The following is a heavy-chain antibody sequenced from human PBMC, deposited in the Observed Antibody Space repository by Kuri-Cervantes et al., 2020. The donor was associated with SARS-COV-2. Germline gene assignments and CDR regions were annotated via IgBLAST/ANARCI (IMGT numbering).Heavy chain of an antibody. D-gene: IGHD3-3*01. V-gene: IGHV3-30*03. Sequence: GESLKISCAASGFTFNTYAMHWVRQAPGKRLEWVALITYDGSHKYYADSVKGRFTISRDNSKNSLYLQMNSLRDEDTAVYYCARDTIFGVVIRESSAFDIWGQGTMVTVSS. CDR3: ARDTIFGVVIRESSAFDI. CDR2: ITYDGSHK. CDR1: GFTFNTYA. J-gene: IGHJ3*02.